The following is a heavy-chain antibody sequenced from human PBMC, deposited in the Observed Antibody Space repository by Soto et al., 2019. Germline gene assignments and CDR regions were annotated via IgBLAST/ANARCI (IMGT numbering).Heavy chain of an antibody. J-gene: IGHJ4*02. CDR3: ARGYYYGSGSPPFDY. D-gene: IGHD3-10*01. V-gene: IGHV4-31*03. CDR2: IYYSGST. CDR1: GGSISSGGYY. Sequence: SETLSLTCTVSGGSISSGGYYWSWIRQHPGKGLEWIGYIYYSGSTYYNPSLKSRVTISVDTSKNQFSLKLSSVTAADTAVYNCARGYYYGSGSPPFDYWGQGTLVTVSS.